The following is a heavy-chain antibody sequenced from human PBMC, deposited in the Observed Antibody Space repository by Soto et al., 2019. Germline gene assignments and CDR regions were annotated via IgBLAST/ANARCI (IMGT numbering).Heavy chain of an antibody. CDR3: AWSFMVRGVTDENWFDP. V-gene: IGHV4-31*02. CDR2: IYYSGST. D-gene: IGHD3-10*01. Sequence: PSETLSLTCTVSGGSISSGGYYWSWIRQHPGKGLEWIGYIYYSGSTYYNPSLKSRVTISVDTSKNQFSLKLSSVTAADTAVYYCAWSFMVRGVTDENWFDPWGQGTLVTVSS. CDR1: GGSISSGGYY. J-gene: IGHJ5*02.